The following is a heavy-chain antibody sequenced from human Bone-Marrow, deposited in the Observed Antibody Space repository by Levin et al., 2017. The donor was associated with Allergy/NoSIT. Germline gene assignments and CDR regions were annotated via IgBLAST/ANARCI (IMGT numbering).Heavy chain of an antibody. D-gene: IGHD1-26*01. CDR2: TYYRSKWYN. CDR3: AREAYSYSPAYYYSGMDV. V-gene: IGHV6-1*01. CDR1: GDSVSSNSAA. J-gene: IGHJ6*02. Sequence: PSETLSLTCAISGDSVSSNSAAWTWIRQSPSRGLEWLGRTYYRSKWYNDYAVAVKSRITINPDTSKNQFSLQLNSVTPEDTAVYYCAREAYSYSPAYYYSGMDVWGPGTTVTVSS.